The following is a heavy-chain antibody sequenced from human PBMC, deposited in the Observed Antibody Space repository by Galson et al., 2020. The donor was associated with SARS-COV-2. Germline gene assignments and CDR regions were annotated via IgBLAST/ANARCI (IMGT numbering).Heavy chain of an antibody. J-gene: IGHJ4*02. D-gene: IGHD2-15*01. CDR3: AKVPHPYCSGGTCYVDY. V-gene: IGHV3-23*01. CDR2: ISGREDDST. Sequence: GESLKISCAASGFTFSSYAMSWVRQAPGKGLEWVSAISGREDDSTYYADSVKGRFTISRDNSKNTLYLRMSSLRAEDTAVYYCAKVPHPYCSGGTCYVDYWGQGALVTVSS. CDR1: GFTFSSYA.